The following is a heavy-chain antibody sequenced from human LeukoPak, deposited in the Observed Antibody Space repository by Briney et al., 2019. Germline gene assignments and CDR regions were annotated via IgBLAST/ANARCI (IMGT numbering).Heavy chain of an antibody. V-gene: IGHV3-72*01. J-gene: IGHJ4*02. CDR2: TRNKANSYTT. CDR3: VRRAASGHLDY. Sequence: GGSLRLSCSASEFTFSDYYIDWVRQAPGKGLEWVGRTRNKANSYTTEYAASVRDRFTMSRDDSKNSLWLQMNSLKTDDTAVYYCVRRAASGHLDYWGQGTLVTVSS. D-gene: IGHD2-15*01. CDR1: EFTFSDYY.